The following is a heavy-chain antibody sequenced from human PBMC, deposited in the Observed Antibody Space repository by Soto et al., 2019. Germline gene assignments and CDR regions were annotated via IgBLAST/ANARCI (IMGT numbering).Heavy chain of an antibody. V-gene: IGHV1-69*08. CDR3: ARDLLGRPHTAMGTPSFDY. D-gene: IGHD5-18*01. Sequence: QVQLVQSGAEVKKPGSSVKVSCKASGGTFSSYTISWVRQAPGQGLEWMGRIIPILGIANYAQKFQGRVTITADKSTSTAYMELNSLRSEDTAVYYCARDLLGRPHTAMGTPSFDYWGQGTLVTVSS. CDR2: IIPILGIA. CDR1: GGTFSSYT. J-gene: IGHJ4*02.